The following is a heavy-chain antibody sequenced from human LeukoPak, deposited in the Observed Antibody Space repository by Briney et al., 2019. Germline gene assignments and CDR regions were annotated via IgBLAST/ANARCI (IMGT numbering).Heavy chain of an antibody. D-gene: IGHD6-13*01. V-gene: IGHV3-48*03. CDR2: FSRDGGDV. Sequence: GGSLRLSCAASGFTFSSSEMHWVRQAPGKGLEWVAYFSRDGGDVHYADSARGRFTISRDNAKNSLYLQMNSLRAEDTAVYYCARDQSEQQKRRTYYYYMDVWGKGTTVTVSS. CDR3: ARDQSEQQKRRTYYYYMDV. CDR1: GFTFSSSE. J-gene: IGHJ6*03.